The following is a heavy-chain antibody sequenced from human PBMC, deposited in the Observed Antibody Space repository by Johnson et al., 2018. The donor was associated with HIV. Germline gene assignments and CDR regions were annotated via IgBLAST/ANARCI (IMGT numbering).Heavy chain of an antibody. V-gene: IGHV3-66*01. Sequence: VQLVESGGGVVQPGRSLRLSCAASGFTVSTNFMNWVRQSPGKGLQWVSLIYSTGSTKYADSVKGRFTTSRDNSKNTLYLQMGSLRAEDMAVYYCARDRDSSSWYLAFDIWGQGTMVTVSS. J-gene: IGHJ3*02. CDR1: GFTVSTNF. CDR3: ARDRDSSSWYLAFDI. CDR2: IYSTGST. D-gene: IGHD6-13*01.